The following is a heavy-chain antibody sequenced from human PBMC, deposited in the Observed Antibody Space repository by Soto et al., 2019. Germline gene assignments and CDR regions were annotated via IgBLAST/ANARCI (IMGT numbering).Heavy chain of an antibody. Sequence: QVQLVQSGAEVKKPGASVKVSCEASGYTFTSYGITWVRQAPGQGLEWMGWISAYKANTNYAPSLQGRVTMTTDTSTSTAYMELRSLRSDDTAVYYCARTVTTQRLDYWGQGTLVTVSS. CDR2: ISAYKANT. V-gene: IGHV1-18*01. CDR3: ARTVTTQRLDY. CDR1: GYTFTSYG. D-gene: IGHD4-17*01. J-gene: IGHJ4*02.